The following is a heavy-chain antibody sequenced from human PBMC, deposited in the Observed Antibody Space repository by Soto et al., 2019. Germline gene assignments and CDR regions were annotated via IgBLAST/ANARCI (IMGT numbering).Heavy chain of an antibody. V-gene: IGHV4-4*02. CDR2: IYHSGST. Sequence: QVQLQESGPGLVKPSGTLSLTCAVSSGSSSSSNWWSWVRQPPGKGLEWIGEIYHSGSTNYNPSLKSRVTISVDKSKNQFSLKLSSVTAADTAVYYYARRSPYSSGWYSFDYWGQGTLVTVSS. J-gene: IGHJ4*02. CDR1: SGSSSSSNW. CDR3: ARRSPYSSGWYSFDY. D-gene: IGHD6-19*01.